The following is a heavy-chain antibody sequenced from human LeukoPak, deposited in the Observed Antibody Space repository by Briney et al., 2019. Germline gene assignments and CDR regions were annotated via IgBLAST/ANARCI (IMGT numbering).Heavy chain of an antibody. CDR2: INPNSGGT. Sequence: GASVKVSCKASGYTFTGCYMHWVRQAPGQGLEWMGWINPNSGGTNYAQKFQGRVTMTRDTSISTAYMELSRLRSDDTAVYYCARGVMTTVTFPFGYWGQGTLVTVSS. CDR3: ARGVMTTVTFPFGY. J-gene: IGHJ4*02. CDR1: GYTFTGCY. D-gene: IGHD4-17*01. V-gene: IGHV1-2*02.